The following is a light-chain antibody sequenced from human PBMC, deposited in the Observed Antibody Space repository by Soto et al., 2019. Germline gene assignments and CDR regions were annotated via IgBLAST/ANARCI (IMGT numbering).Light chain of an antibody. CDR1: QSLLFSSNNKNY. Sequence: DIVMTQSPDSLAVSLGERATINCKSSQSLLFSSNNKNYLAWYQQKGGQPPKLLIYWASTRESGVPDRFRGSGSGTDFTLTITSXQAEDVAVYYCQQYYSPPLSFGGGTKVDIK. V-gene: IGKV4-1*01. CDR2: WAS. CDR3: QQYYSPPLS. J-gene: IGKJ4*01.